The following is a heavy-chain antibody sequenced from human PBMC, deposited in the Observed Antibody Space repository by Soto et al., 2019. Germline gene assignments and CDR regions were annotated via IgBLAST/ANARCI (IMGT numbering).Heavy chain of an antibody. Sequence: GGSLRLSCAASEFMFSSYAMHWIRQAPGEGLEWVAVISFDGNIIQYADSVKGRFIISRDNSKNTLYLQMNSLRGEDTAVYYCARTSDTITYYFDYWGQGTLVTVSS. CDR3: ARTSDTITYYFDY. J-gene: IGHJ4*02. CDR2: ISFDGNII. V-gene: IGHV3-30-3*01. CDR1: EFMFSSYA.